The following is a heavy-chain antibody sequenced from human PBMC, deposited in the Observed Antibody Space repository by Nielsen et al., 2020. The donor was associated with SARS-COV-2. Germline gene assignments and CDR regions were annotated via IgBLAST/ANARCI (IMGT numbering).Heavy chain of an antibody. CDR3: WCSSSSPSLGDAFDI. CDR1: GFTFSSYG. D-gene: IGHD6-6*01. Sequence: GGSLRLSCAASGFTFSSYGMHWVRQAPGKGLEWVAVISYDGSNKYYADSVKGRFTISRDNSKNTLYLQMNSLRAEYTAVYYCWCSSSSPSLGDAFDIWGQGTMVTVSS. CDR2: ISYDGSNK. J-gene: IGHJ3*02. V-gene: IGHV3-30*03.